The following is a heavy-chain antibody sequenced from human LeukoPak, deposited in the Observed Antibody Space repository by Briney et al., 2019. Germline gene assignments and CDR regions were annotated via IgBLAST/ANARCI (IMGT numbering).Heavy chain of an antibody. CDR3: ARIGYDHSYGGEDY. CDR1: GFTFSTSW. CDR2: ISRDGTET. D-gene: IGHD5-18*01. J-gene: IGHJ4*02. Sequence: GGSLRLSCAASGFTFSTSWMHWVRQAPGKGLVWVSRISRDGTETYYADSVKGRFTISRDNAKNMLFLQMNSLRVEETAVYYCARIGYDHSYGGEDYWGQGTLVTVSP. V-gene: IGHV3-74*01.